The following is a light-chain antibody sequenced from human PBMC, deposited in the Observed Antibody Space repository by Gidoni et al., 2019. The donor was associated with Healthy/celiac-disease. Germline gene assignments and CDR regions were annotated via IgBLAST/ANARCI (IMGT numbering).Light chain of an antibody. J-gene: IGLJ1*01. Sequence: SSELTQEPDVSVALGQTVRITCQGDSLRSYYASWYQQKPGQAPVLVIYGKNNRPSGIPDRFSGSSSGNTASLTITGAQAEDEADYYCNSRDSSGNPSFGTVTKVTVL. V-gene: IGLV3-19*01. CDR3: NSRDSSGNPS. CDR1: SLRSYY. CDR2: GKN.